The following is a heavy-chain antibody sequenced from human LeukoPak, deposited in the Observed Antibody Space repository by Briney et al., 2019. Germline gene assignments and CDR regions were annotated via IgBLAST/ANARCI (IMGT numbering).Heavy chain of an antibody. Sequence: PGGSLRLSCAASGFTFSSYSMNWVRQAPGKGLEWVSSISSSSSYIYYADLVKGRFTISRDNAKNSLYLQMNSLRAEDTAVYYCAREGLWFGELTPHYYYYMDVWGKGTTVTVSS. V-gene: IGHV3-21*01. D-gene: IGHD3-10*01. CDR2: ISSSSSYI. CDR3: AREGLWFGELTPHYYYYMDV. CDR1: GFTFSSYS. J-gene: IGHJ6*03.